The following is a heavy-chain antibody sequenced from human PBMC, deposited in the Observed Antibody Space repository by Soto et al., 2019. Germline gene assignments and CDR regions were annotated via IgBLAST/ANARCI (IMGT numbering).Heavy chain of an antibody. D-gene: IGHD1-1*01. J-gene: IGHJ4*02. CDR3: AKVTWNHPSGGDY. V-gene: IGHV3-30*12. CDR2: ISYDGSNK. Sequence: GGSLRLSCAASGFTFSSYGMHWVRQAPGKGLEWVAVISYDGSNKYYADSVKGRFTISRDNSKNTLYLQVSSLRAEDTAVYYCAKVTWNHPSGGDYWGQGTLVTVSS. CDR1: GFTFSSYG.